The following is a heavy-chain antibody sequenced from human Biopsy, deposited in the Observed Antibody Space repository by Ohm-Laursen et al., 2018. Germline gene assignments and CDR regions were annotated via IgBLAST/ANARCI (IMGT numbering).Heavy chain of an antibody. V-gene: IGHV4-38-2*01. D-gene: IGHD7-27*01. CDR2: IFHTGTT. CDR1: GYSISTGYY. Sequence: GTLSLTCVVSGYSISTGYYWGWIRQPPGKGLEWIGSIFHTGTTYYNPSLKSRVTISVDTSKNQFSLKLISVTAADTAVYYCARLWGGYHFHGMDVWGQGTTVTVSS. CDR3: ARLWGGYHFHGMDV. J-gene: IGHJ6*02.